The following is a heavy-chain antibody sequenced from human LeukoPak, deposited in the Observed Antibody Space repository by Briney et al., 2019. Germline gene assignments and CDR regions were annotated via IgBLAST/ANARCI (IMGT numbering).Heavy chain of an antibody. J-gene: IGHJ4*02. Sequence: SETLSLTCTVSGGSISSSSYYWGWIRQPPGKGLEWIGSIYYSGSTYYNPSLKSRVTISVDTSKNQFSLKLSSVTAADTAVYYCARHALIAADQRIDYWGQGTLVTVSS. CDR1: GGSISSSSYY. CDR3: ARHALIAADQRIDY. CDR2: IYYSGST. D-gene: IGHD6-13*01. V-gene: IGHV4-39*01.